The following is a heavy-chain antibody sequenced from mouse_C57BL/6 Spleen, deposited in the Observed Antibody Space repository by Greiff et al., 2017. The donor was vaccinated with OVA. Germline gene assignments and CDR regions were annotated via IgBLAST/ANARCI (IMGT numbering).Heavy chain of an antibody. J-gene: IGHJ4*01. Sequence: QVQLQQSGPGLVQPSQSLSITCTVSGFSLTSYGVHWVRQSPGKGLEWLGVIWSGGSTDYNAAFISRLSISKDNSKSQVFFKMNSLQADDTAIYYCARMSNYPYAMDYWGQGTSVTVSS. CDR2: IWSGGST. D-gene: IGHD2-5*01. CDR1: GFSLTSYG. V-gene: IGHV2-2*01. CDR3: ARMSNYPYAMDY.